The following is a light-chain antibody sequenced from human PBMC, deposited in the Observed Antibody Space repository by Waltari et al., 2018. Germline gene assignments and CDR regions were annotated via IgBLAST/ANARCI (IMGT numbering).Light chain of an antibody. V-gene: IGKV3-11*01. CDR2: DAS. Sequence: EIVLTQSPATLSLSPGESATLSCRASQSVSRYFGWYQQKPGQAPRLLIYDASNRATGIPARFSASGSGTDFTLTISSLEPEDFAVYYCQQRNSWPLTFGGGTKVEIK. CDR3: QQRNSWPLT. J-gene: IGKJ4*01. CDR1: QSVSRY.